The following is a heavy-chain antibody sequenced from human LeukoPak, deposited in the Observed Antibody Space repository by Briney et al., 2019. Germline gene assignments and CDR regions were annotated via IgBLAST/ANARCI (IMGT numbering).Heavy chain of an antibody. Sequence: ASVKVSCKASGYTFTTYDINWVRQATGQGLEWMGWTNPNSGYTGYAQKFQGRVTITRDTSISTAYMELSNLRSEDTAVYYCARVAGSIDYWGQGTLVTVSS. CDR1: GYTFTTYD. CDR3: ARVAGSIDY. J-gene: IGHJ4*02. CDR2: TNPNSGYT. D-gene: IGHD6-19*01. V-gene: IGHV1-8*03.